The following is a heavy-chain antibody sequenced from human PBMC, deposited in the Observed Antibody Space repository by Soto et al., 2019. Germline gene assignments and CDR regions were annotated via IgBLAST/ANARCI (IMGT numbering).Heavy chain of an antibody. V-gene: IGHV4-39*01. CDR2: MYHSGST. Sequence: SETLSLTCTVSGASVSSISYYWGWIRQPPGKGLEWIGSMYHSGSTYFNPSLKSRVTLSVDTSKNQFSLKLSSVTAADTAVYYCARVVGVAATGYDYQYGMDVWGQGTTVTVSS. CDR1: GASVSSISYY. D-gene: IGHD2-15*01. CDR3: ARVVGVAATGYDYQYGMDV. J-gene: IGHJ6*02.